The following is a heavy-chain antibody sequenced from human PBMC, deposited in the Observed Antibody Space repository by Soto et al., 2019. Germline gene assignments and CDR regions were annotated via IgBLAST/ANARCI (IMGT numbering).Heavy chain of an antibody. CDR1: GYIFTNFY. CDR3: TRGLGSGDY. Sequence: QVQLVQPGAEVKKPGASVKFSCKASGYIFTNFYIHWVRQAPGQGLEWIGIINPNGSSTNYAQNFQGRVTMTRDTSTSTVYMDLSSLRSEDSAVYYCTRGLGSGDYWGQGTLITVSS. CDR2: INPNGSST. V-gene: IGHV1-46*03. D-gene: IGHD6-25*01. J-gene: IGHJ4*02.